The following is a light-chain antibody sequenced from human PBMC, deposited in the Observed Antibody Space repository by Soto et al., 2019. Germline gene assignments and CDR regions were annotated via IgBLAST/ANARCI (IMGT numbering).Light chain of an antibody. CDR1: SSNIGAGYD. J-gene: IGLJ2*01. CDR3: SSSTTTNTVL. CDR2: GNS. Sequence: QSVLTQPPSVSGAPGQRVTISCTGSSSNIGAGYDVHWYQQLPGTAPKLLIYGNSNRPSGVSNRFSGSKSGNTASLTISGLQAEDEADYYCSSSTTTNTVLFGGGTKLTVL. V-gene: IGLV1-40*01.